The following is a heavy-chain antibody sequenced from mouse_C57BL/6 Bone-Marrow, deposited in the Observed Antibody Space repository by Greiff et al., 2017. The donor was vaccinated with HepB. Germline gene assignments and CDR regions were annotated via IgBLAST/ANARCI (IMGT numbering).Heavy chain of an antibody. CDR3: ARHVDYYDYFDY. CDR1: GFTFSSYG. V-gene: IGHV5-6*01. CDR2: ISSGGSYT. Sequence: EVQVVESGGDLVKPGGSLKLSCAASGFTFSSYGMSWVRQTPDKRLEWVATISSGGSYTYYPDSVKGRFTISRDNAKNTLYLQMSSLKSEDTAMYYCARHVDYYDYFDYWGQGTTLTVSS. J-gene: IGHJ2*01. D-gene: IGHD1-1*01.